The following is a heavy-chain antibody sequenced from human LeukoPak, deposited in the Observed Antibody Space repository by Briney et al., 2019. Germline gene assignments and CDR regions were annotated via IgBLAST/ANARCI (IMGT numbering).Heavy chain of an antibody. V-gene: IGHV3-48*01. CDR2: ISSGSSTI. Sequence: GGSLRLSCAASGFTFSSYSMNWVRQAPGKGLEWVSYISSGSSTIYYADSVKGRFTISRDNSKNTLYLQMSSLRAEDTAVYYCVKSYCSSTSCYAGIAFDIWGQGTMVTVSS. CDR1: GFTFSSYS. J-gene: IGHJ3*02. CDR3: VKSYCSSTSCYAGIAFDI. D-gene: IGHD2-2*01.